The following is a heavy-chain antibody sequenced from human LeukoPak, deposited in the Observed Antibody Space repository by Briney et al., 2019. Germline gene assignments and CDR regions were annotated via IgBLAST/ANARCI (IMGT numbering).Heavy chain of an antibody. CDR2: IWYDGSNK. Sequence: GGSLRLSCAASGFTFSSYGMHWVRQAPGKGLEGVAVIWYDGSNKYYADSVKGGFTISRDNSKKTLYLQMNSLRAEDTAVYYCARERLDCTNGVCWLSSRFDPWGQGTLVTVSS. V-gene: IGHV3-33*01. J-gene: IGHJ5*02. CDR1: GFTFSSYG. D-gene: IGHD2-8*01. CDR3: ARERLDCTNGVCWLSSRFDP.